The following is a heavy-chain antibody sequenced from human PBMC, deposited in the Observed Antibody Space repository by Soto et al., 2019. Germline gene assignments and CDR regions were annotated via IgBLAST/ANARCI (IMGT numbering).Heavy chain of an antibody. J-gene: IGHJ4*02. CDR2: IYSGETT. CDR3: TRDGRGLGRLSLFEY. CDR1: GFNVNSDY. D-gene: IGHD2-21*02. V-gene: IGHV3-53*01. Sequence: PGGSLRLSCAASGFNVNSDYMNWVRQTPGKGLEWVASIYSGETTYYADSVWGRFTISSDKSKNTLYFQLSSLRIEDTAVYYCTRDGRGLGRLSLFEYWGQGVLVTVSS.